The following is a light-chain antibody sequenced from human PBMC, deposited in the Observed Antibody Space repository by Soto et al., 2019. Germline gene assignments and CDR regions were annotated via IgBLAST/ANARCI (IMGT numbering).Light chain of an antibody. CDR2: GNS. CDR1: SSNIGAGYD. V-gene: IGLV1-40*01. J-gene: IGLJ3*02. CDR3: QSYDSRLSGWV. Sequence: QSVLTQPPSVSGAPGQRVTISCTGSSSNIGAGYDVHWYQQLPGTAPKLLIYGNSNRPSGVPDRFSGSKSGTSASLAITGLHAEDEADYYCQSYDSRLSGWVFGGGTKVTVL.